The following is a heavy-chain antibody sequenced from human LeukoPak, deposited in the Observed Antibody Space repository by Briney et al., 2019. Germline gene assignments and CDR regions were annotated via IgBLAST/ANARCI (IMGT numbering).Heavy chain of an antibody. Sequence: GESLQISCQGSGYSFTSYWIGWVRQMPGKGLQWMGITYPGNSDTGYSPSFQGQVTISADKSFSTAYLQWSSLKAPDTAIYYCARQRGSYAYDYWGQGTLVTVSS. V-gene: IGHV5-51*01. D-gene: IGHD5-18*01. CDR2: TYPGNSDT. CDR1: GYSFTSYW. CDR3: ARQRGSYAYDY. J-gene: IGHJ4*02.